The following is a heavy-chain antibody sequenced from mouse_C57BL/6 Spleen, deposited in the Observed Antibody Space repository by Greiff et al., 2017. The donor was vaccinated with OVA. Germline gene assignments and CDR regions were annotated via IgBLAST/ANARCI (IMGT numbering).Heavy chain of an antibody. CDR2: IDPETGGT. D-gene: IGHD1-1*01. CDR3: TRDTVVAPYFSD. CDR1: GYTFTDYE. J-gene: IGHJ2*01. V-gene: IGHV1-15*01. Sequence: QVQLKESGAELVRPGASVTLSCKASGYTFTDYEMHWVKQTPVHGLEWIGAIDPETGGTAYNQKFKGKAILTADKSSSTAYMELRSLTSEDSAVYYGTRDTVVAPYFSDWGQVTTLTAS.